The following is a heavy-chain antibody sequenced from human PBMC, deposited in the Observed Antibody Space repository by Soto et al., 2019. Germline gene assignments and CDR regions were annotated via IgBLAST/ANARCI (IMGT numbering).Heavy chain of an antibody. D-gene: IGHD3-16*01. CDR3: ARMATFGSLNWFDP. J-gene: IGHJ5*02. CDR2: INPNSGGT. CDR1: GYTFTGYY. V-gene: IGHV1-2*02. Sequence: ASVKVSCKASGYTFTGYYMHWVRQAPGQGLEWMGWINPNSGGTNYAQKFQGRVTMTRDISIATAYMELNSLRSDDTAIYYCARMATFGSLNWFDPWGQGTLVTVSS.